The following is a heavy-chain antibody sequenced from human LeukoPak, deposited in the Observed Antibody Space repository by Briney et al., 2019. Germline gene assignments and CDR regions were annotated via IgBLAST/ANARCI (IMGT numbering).Heavy chain of an antibody. CDR1: GGTFSSYA. CDR3: ARDRGSGSYPFDY. V-gene: IGHV1-69*13. CDR2: IIPIFGTA. Sequence: ASVKVSCKASGGTFSSYAISWVRQAPGQGLEWMGGIIPIFGTANYAQKFQGRVTITADESTSTAYMELSSLRSEDTAVYYCARDRGSGSYPFDYWGQGTLVTVSS. J-gene: IGHJ4*02. D-gene: IGHD1-26*01.